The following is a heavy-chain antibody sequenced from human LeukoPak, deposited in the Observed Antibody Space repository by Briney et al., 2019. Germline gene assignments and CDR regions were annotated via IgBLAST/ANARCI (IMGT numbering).Heavy chain of an antibody. V-gene: IGHV3-74*01. J-gene: IGHJ3*02. CDR1: EFTFINYW. Sequence: QTGGCLRLSCAASEFTFINYWMHWVRQTPGKGLVWVSRIDSDGRDTIYADSVKGRFTISRDNAKNTLYLQMNSLRAEDTAIYYCARGGYNHGFDIWGQGTMVTVSS. D-gene: IGHD5-24*01. CDR2: IDSDGRDT. CDR3: ARGGYNHGFDI.